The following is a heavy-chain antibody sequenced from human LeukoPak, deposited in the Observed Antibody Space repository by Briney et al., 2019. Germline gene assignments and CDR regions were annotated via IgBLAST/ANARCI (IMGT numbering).Heavy chain of an antibody. CDR1: GFTFSSYW. CDR2: IKQDGSEK. J-gene: IGHJ4*02. CDR3: ARDRLWGLRFYDY. Sequence: GGSLRLSCAASGFTFSSYWMSWVRQAPGKGLEWVANIKQDGSEKYYVDSVKGRSTISRDNAKNSLYLQMNSLRAEDTAVYYCARDRLWGLRFYDYWGQGTLVTVSS. D-gene: IGHD5-12*01. V-gene: IGHV3-7*01.